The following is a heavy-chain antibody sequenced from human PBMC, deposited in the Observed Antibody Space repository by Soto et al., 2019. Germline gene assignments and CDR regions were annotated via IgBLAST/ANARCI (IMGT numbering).Heavy chain of an antibody. J-gene: IGHJ6*02. V-gene: IGHV4-34*01. CDR3: ATGIQLWLLGFYV. Sequence: PSETLSLTCAVYGGSLSGYYWSWIRQPPGKGLGWIGEINHSGTTNYNPSLKSRVTMSSDTSNNRLSLKLSSVTAADTAVYYCATGIQLWLLGFYVWGQGTTVTVSS. CDR1: GGSLSGYY. D-gene: IGHD5-18*01. CDR2: INHSGTT.